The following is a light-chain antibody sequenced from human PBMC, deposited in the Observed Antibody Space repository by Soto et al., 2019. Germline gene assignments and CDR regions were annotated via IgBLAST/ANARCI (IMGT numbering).Light chain of an antibody. CDR1: QSVSSN. Sequence: EIVMTQSPATLSVFPGERATLSCRASQSVSSNSAWYQQQPGQAPRLLIYDASTRATGIPARFSGSGSGTEFTLTISSLQYEDFAVYYCQQYNNWPALTFGGGTKVEIK. V-gene: IGKV3-15*01. J-gene: IGKJ4*01. CDR2: DAS. CDR3: QQYNNWPALT.